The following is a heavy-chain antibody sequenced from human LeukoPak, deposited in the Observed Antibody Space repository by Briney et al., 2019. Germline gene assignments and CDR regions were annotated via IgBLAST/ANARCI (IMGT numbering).Heavy chain of an antibody. CDR1: GGSFSGYY. V-gene: IGHV4-34*01. CDR3: ASRGVPAATNLAY. D-gene: IGHD2-2*01. Sequence: SETLSLTCAVYGGSFSGYYWSWIRQPPGKGLEWIGEIDHSGSTNYNPSLKSRVTMSVDTSKNQFSLRLRSVTAVDTAVYYCASRGVPAATNLAYWGQGTLVTVSS. J-gene: IGHJ4*02. CDR2: IDHSGST.